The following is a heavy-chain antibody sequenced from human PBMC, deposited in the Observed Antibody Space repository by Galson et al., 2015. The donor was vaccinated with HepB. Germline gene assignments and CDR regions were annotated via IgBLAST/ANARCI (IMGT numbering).Heavy chain of an antibody. Sequence: SLRLSCAASGFTFSSYAMHWVRQAPGKGLEWVAVISYDGSNKYYADSVKGRFTISRDNSKNTLYLQMNSLRAEDTAVYYCAREGSYDFWSGCFDYWGQGTLVTVSS. D-gene: IGHD3-3*01. V-gene: IGHV3-30-3*01. CDR3: AREGSYDFWSGCFDY. CDR1: GFTFSSYA. CDR2: ISYDGSNK. J-gene: IGHJ4*02.